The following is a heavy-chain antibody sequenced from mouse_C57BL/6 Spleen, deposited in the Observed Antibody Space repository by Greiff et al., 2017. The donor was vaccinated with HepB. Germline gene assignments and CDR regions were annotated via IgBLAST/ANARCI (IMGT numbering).Heavy chain of an antibody. CDR3: ARNYYGSTHYFDY. D-gene: IGHD1-1*01. CDR1: GYTFTSYW. V-gene: IGHV1-61*01. J-gene: IGHJ2*01. CDR2: IYPSDSET. Sequence: QVQLQQPGAELVRPGSSVKLSCKASGYTFTSYWMDWVKQRPGQGLEWIGNIYPSDSETHYNQKFKDKATLTVDKSSSTAYMQLSSLTSEDSAVYYCARNYYGSTHYFDYWGQGTTLTVSS.